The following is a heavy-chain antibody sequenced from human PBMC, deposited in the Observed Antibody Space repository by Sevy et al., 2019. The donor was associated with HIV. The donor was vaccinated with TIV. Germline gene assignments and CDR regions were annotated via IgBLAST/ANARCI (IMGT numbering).Heavy chain of an antibody. Sequence: GGSLRLSCAASGFTFSSYSMNWVRQAPGKGLEWVSSISSSSSYIYYADSVKGRFTISRDNAKNSLYLQMNSLRAEDTAVYYCARDRAVAGHFDYWGQGILVTVSS. CDR3: ARDRAVAGHFDY. V-gene: IGHV3-21*01. J-gene: IGHJ4*02. D-gene: IGHD6-19*01. CDR1: GFTFSSYS. CDR2: ISSSSSYI.